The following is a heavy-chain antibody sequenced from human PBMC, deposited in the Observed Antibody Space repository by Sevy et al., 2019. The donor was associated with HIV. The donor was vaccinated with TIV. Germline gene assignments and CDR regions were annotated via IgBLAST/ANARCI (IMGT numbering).Heavy chain of an antibody. Sequence: GGSLRLSCSASGFTFSSYAMSWVRQSPGKGLKWVSALGDSGAATYYADSVKGRFTISRDNSKNTGYLHLSSLRAEDTAVYYCARVVGALPGYYYGMDVWGQGTTVTVSS. J-gene: IGHJ6*02. CDR3: ARVVGALPGYYYGMDV. V-gene: IGHV3-23*01. D-gene: IGHD1-26*01. CDR2: LGDSGAAT. CDR1: GFTFSSYA.